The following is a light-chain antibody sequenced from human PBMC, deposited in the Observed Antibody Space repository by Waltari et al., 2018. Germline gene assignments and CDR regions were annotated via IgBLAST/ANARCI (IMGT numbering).Light chain of an antibody. CDR1: SSAVGGSNY. J-gene: IGLJ2*01. Sequence: QSALTQPASVSGSPGQSITISCPGTSSAVGGSNYVSWYQQHPGKAPKLMIYYVSKRPSGVSNRFSGSKSGNTASLTISGLQAEDEADYYCSSYTSSSTLGVFGGGTKLTVL. V-gene: IGLV2-14*01. CDR3: SSYTSSSTLGV. CDR2: YVS.